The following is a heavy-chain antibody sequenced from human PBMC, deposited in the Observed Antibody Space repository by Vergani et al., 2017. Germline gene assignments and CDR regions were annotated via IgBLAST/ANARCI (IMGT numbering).Heavy chain of an antibody. CDR2: ISSSSSYI. V-gene: IGHV3-21*01. J-gene: IGHJ4*02. CDR1: GFTFSSYS. D-gene: IGHD3-22*01. CDR3: ARNYDSSGYFQLPTFAY. Sequence: EVQLVESGGGLVKPGGSLRLSCAASGFTFSSYSMNWVRQAPGKGLEWVSSISSSSSYIYYADSVKGRFTISRDNAKNSLYLQMNSLRAEDTAVYYCARNYDSSGYFQLPTFAYWGQGTLVTVSS.